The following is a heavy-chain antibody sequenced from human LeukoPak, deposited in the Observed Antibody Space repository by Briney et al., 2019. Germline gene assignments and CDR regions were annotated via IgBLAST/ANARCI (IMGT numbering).Heavy chain of an antibody. V-gene: IGHV3-21*01. CDR1: GFTFTYYT. Sequence: GGSLRLSCAASGFTFTYYTMNWVRQAPGKGLEWVSSISGSSSDIYYADSVKGRFTISRDNAKNSLYLQMNSLRAEDTAVYFCARHLEGSGTSVYWGEGSLLTVSS. J-gene: IGHJ4*02. D-gene: IGHD3-10*01. CDR3: ARHLEGSGTSVY. CDR2: ISGSSSDI.